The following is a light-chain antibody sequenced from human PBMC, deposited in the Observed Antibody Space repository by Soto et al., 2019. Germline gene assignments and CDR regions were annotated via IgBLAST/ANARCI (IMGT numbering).Light chain of an antibody. CDR1: QGISSW. CDR2: AAS. J-gene: IGKJ1*01. V-gene: IGKV1-12*01. CDR3: QQSYSTPWT. Sequence: DLQMTQSPSSVSASVGDRVTITCRASQGISSWLAWCQQKPGKATKLLIYAASSLQSGVPYRVSGSGSGTDVTLTISSLQTEDFATYYCQQSYSTPWTFGQGTKVDI.